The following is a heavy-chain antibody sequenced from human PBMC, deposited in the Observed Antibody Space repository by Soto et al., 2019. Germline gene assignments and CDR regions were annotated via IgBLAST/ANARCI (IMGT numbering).Heavy chain of an antibody. J-gene: IGHJ4*02. Sequence: VGSLRLSCEASGFTFSGYWMSWVRQAPGKGLGWVADIKHDGSVQYYVDSVKGRFTISRDNAKKLLFLQMNGLRAEDTALYYCARATYSNAWYRFDLWGQGTLVTVSS. CDR1: GFTFSGYW. V-gene: IGHV3-7*03. CDR2: IKHDGSVQ. CDR3: ARATYSNAWYRFDL. D-gene: IGHD4-4*01.